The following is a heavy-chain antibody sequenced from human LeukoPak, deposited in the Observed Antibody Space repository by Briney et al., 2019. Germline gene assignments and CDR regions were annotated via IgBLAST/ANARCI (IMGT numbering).Heavy chain of an antibody. J-gene: IGHJ4*02. CDR3: ARDQYYYDSSGYQAFVY. CDR1: GGSFSGYY. CDR2: INHSGST. V-gene: IGHV4-34*01. Sequence: PSETLSLTCAVYGGSFSGYYWSWIRQPPGKGLEWIGEINHSGSTNYNPSLKSRVTISVDTSKNQFSLKLSSVTAADTAVYYCARDQYYYDSSGYQAFVYWGQGTLVTVSS. D-gene: IGHD3-22*01.